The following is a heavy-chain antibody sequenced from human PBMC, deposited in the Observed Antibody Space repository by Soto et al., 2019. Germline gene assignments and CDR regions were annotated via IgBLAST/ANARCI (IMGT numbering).Heavy chain of an antibody. CDR2: IYYSGST. Sequence: NPSETLSLTCTVSGGSISSGGYYWSWIRQHPGKGLEWIGYIYYSGSTYYNPSLKSRVTISVDTSKNQFSLKLSSVTAADTAVYYCARDHRGRYDCSSTSCYALNRVYYYYYYYMDVWGKGTTVTVSS. CDR3: ARDHRGRYDCSSTSCYALNRVYYYYYYYMDV. CDR1: GGSISSGGYY. V-gene: IGHV4-31*03. J-gene: IGHJ6*03. D-gene: IGHD2-2*01.